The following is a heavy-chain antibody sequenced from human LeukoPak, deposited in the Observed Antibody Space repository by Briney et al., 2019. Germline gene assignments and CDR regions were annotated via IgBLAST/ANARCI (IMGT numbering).Heavy chain of an antibody. V-gene: IGHV1-24*01. CDR2: FDPEDGET. D-gene: IGHD3-3*01. CDR1: GYTLTELS. Sequence: ASVKVSCKVSGYTLTELSMHWVRQAPGKGLEWMGGFDPEDGETIYAQKFQGRVTMTEDTSTDTAYMELSSLRSEDTAVYYCATVKLRFLEWLFPFDYWGQGTLATVSS. J-gene: IGHJ4*02. CDR3: ATVKLRFLEWLFPFDY.